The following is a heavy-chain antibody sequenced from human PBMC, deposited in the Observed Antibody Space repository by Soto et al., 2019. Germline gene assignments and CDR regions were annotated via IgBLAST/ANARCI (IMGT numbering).Heavy chain of an antibody. J-gene: IGHJ3*02. CDR1: GFTFSSYG. CDR2: IWFDGSQR. Sequence: QVQLVESGGGVVQSGRSLRLSCAASGFTFSSYGMHWVRPAPGTGLDWVAVIWFDGSQRYYADSVKGRFTISRDNFKNTVYLQMDSLRVEDTAVYYCEKDWNDASDIWGQGTMVTVSS. CDR3: EKDWNDASDI. D-gene: IGHD1-1*01. V-gene: IGHV3-33*06.